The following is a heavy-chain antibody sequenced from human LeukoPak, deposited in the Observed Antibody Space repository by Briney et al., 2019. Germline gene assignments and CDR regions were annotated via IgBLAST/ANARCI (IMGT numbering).Heavy chain of an antibody. V-gene: IGHV4-39*02. CDR2: IYYSGST. D-gene: IGHD3-22*01. CDR3: ARDNAYYYDSSGYYYNQLGNYFDY. J-gene: IGHJ4*02. CDR1: GGSTSSSSYY. Sequence: SETLSLTCTVSGGSTSSSSYYWGWIRQPPGKGLEWIGSIYYSGSTYYNPSLKSRVTISVDTSKNQFSLKLSSVTAADTAVYYCARDNAYYYDSSGYYYNQLGNYFDYWGQGTLVTVSS.